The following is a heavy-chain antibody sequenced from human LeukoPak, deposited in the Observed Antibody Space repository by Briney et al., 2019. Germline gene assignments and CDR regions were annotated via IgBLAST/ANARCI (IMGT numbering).Heavy chain of an antibody. Sequence: PGGSLRLSCAASGFTFSSYAMSWVRQAPGKGLEWVSAISGSGGSTYYADSVKGRFTISRDNSKNTLYLQMNSLKTEDTAVYYCTRDYVDNSQQNYYDSSGSSTPPVDWGQGTLVTVSS. D-gene: IGHD3-22*01. CDR1: GFTFSSYA. J-gene: IGHJ4*02. CDR3: TRDYVDNSQQNYYDSSGSSTPPVD. V-gene: IGHV3-23*01. CDR2: ISGSGGST.